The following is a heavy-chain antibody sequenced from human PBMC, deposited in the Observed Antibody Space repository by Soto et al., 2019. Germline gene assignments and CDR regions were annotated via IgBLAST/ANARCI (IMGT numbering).Heavy chain of an antibody. CDR2: IYYSGST. J-gene: IGHJ4*02. V-gene: IGHV4-39*01. D-gene: IGHD4-4*01. CDR3: ASTDYSIVGVVPYYFDY. Sequence: SETLSLTCTVSGGSISSSSYYWGWIRQPPGKGLEWIGSIYYSGSTYYNPSLKSRVTISVDTSKNQFSLKLSSVTAADTAVYYCASTDYSIVGVVPYYFDYWGQGTLVTVSS. CDR1: GGSISSSSYY.